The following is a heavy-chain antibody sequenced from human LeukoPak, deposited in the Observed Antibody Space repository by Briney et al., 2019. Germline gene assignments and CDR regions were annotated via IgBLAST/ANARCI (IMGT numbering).Heavy chain of an antibody. Sequence: PGGSLRLSCAASGFTFSNAWMSWVRQAPGKGLEWVGRIKSKTDGGITDDAAPVKGRFTISRDDSKNTLYLQMNSLKTEATAVYYCTTDALVPAAISNNWFDPWGQGTLVTVSS. D-gene: IGHD2-2*01. V-gene: IGHV3-15*01. J-gene: IGHJ5*02. CDR2: IKSKTDGGIT. CDR3: TTDALVPAAISNNWFDP. CDR1: GFTFSNAW.